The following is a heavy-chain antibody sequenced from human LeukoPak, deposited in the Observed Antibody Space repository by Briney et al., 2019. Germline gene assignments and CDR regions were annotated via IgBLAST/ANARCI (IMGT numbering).Heavy chain of an antibody. D-gene: IGHD6-13*01. V-gene: IGHV4-59*08. CDR2: IYYSGTT. CDR1: GGSISSYY. CDR3: ARQAYSSNLGWFDP. Sequence: PSDTLSLTCTVSGGSISSYYWSWIRQTPGKGLEWIGYIYYSGTTNYNPSLKSRVTISVDTSKNQFSLKLSSVTAADTAVYYCARQAYSSNLGWFDPWGQGTLVTVSS. J-gene: IGHJ5*02.